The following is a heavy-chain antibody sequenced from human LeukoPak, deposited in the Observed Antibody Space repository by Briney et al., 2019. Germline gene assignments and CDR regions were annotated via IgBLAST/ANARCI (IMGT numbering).Heavy chain of an antibody. CDR1: GFTFSNYE. D-gene: IGHD3-16*01. V-gene: IGHV3-48*03. Sequence: GGSLRLSCAASGFTFSNYEMNWIRQAPGKGPEWVSYITGNGGNVNYADSVKGRFSISRDNAKNSLYLQMSSLRVEDTAIYYCARAGESADRDAFDFWCRGTMVTVSS. CDR3: ARAGESADRDAFDF. J-gene: IGHJ3*01. CDR2: ITGNGGNV.